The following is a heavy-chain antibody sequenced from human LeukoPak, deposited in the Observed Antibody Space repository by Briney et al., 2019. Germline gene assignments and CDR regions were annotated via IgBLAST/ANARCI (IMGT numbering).Heavy chain of an antibody. D-gene: IGHD6-19*01. CDR3: ARQRSIAVAGTEFDY. Sequence: SETLSLTCAVSGGSISSSYWWSWVRQPPGKGLEWIGEVYHSGSTNYSPSLKSRVTLSVDKSKNQFSLKLSSVTAADTAVYYCARQRSIAVAGTEFDYWGQGTLVTVSS. J-gene: IGHJ4*02. V-gene: IGHV4-4*02. CDR1: GGSISSSYW. CDR2: VYHSGST.